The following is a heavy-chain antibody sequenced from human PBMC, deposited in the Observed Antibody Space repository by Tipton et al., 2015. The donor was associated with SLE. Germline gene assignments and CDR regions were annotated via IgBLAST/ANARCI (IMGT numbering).Heavy chain of an antibody. V-gene: IGHV3-21*01. D-gene: IGHD1-26*01. CDR1: GFTFSSYS. CDR3: ARGELPYYYYMDV. CDR2: ISSSSSYI. Sequence: SLRLSCAASGFTFSSYSMNWVRQAPGKGLEWVSSISSSSSYIYYADSVKGRFTISRDNAKNSLYLQMNSLRAGDTAVYYCARGELPYYYYMDVWGKGTTVTVSS. J-gene: IGHJ6*03.